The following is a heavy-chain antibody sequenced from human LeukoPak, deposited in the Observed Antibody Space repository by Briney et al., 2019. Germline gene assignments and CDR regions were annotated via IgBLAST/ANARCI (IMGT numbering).Heavy chain of an antibody. CDR2: IYYTGST. J-gene: IGHJ4*02. V-gene: IGHV4-30-4*08. D-gene: IGHD3-3*02. CDR3: ARHLIWPHFDY. Sequence: SETLSLTCAVSGGSINSGDYFWSWIRQTPGKGLEWIGYIYYTGSTSYNPSLKSRVTISVDTSKNQFSLKLSSVTAADTAVYYCARHLIWPHFDYWGQGTLVTVSS. CDR1: GGSINSGDYF.